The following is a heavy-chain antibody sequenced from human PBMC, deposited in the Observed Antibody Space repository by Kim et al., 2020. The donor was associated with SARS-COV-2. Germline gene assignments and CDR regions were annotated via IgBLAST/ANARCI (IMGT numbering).Heavy chain of an antibody. V-gene: IGHV4-59*01. CDR3: TRRYDY. CDR2: YDSGKA. Sequence: YDSGKANYNPSLNSRVTMSVDTSKNEISLKMTSVTAADTAVYYCTRRYDYWGQGTLVTVSS. J-gene: IGHJ4*02.